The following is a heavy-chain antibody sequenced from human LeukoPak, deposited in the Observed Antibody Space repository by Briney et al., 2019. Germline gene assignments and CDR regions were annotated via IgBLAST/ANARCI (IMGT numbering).Heavy chain of an antibody. CDR1: GFTFSNAW. V-gene: IGHV3-15*01. D-gene: IGHD5-12*01. J-gene: IGHJ6*03. CDR3: TTDPGRGYSGYDWRGTYYYYYMDV. CDR2: IKSKTDGGTT. Sequence: GGSLRLSCAASGFTFSNAWMSWVRQAPGKGLEWVGRIKSKTDGGTTDYAAPVKGRFTISRDDSKNTLYLQMNSLKTEDTAVYYCTTDPGRGYSGYDWRGTYYYYYMDVWGKGTTVTISS.